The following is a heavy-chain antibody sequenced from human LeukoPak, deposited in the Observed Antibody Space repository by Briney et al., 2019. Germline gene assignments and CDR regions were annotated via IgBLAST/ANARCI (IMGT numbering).Heavy chain of an antibody. Sequence: GGSLRLSCAASGFTVSSNYMSWVRQAPGKGLEWVSVIYSGGTIYYADSVKGRFTISRDNAKNSLYLQMNSLRAEDTAVYYCARGLRFLEWLLDYWGQGTLVTVSS. J-gene: IGHJ4*02. CDR2: IYSGGTI. CDR3: ARGLRFLEWLLDY. CDR1: GFTVSSNY. D-gene: IGHD3-3*01. V-gene: IGHV3-66*01.